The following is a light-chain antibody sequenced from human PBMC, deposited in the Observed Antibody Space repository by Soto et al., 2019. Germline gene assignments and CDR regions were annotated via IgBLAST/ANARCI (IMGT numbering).Light chain of an antibody. CDR3: QQYNNWPLT. CDR1: QSVGTH. CDR2: GES. J-gene: IGKJ4*01. V-gene: IGKV3D-15*01. Sequence: EVGMTQSQATLSVSPGESATRACRASQSVGTHLAWYQQKPGQARRLLIYGESTRATGIPARFSGSGSGTEFTLTVSSLQSEDSAVYYCQQYNNWPLTFGGGTKVEIK.